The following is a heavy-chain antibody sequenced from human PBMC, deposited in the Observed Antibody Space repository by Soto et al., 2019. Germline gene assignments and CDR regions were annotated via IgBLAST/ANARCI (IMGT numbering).Heavy chain of an antibody. J-gene: IGHJ4*02. CDR3: ARVIGGWYYFDY. D-gene: IGHD6-19*01. V-gene: IGHV1-3*01. CDR2: INAGNGNT. Sequence: GASVKVSCKASGYTFTSYAIHWVRQAPGQRLEWMGWINAGNGNTKYSQKFQGRVTITGDTSASTAYMELSSLRSEDTAVYYCARVIGGWYYFDYWGQGTLVTVSS. CDR1: GYTFTSYA.